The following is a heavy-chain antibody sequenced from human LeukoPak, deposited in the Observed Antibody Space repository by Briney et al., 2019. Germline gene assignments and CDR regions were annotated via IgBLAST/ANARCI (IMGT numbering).Heavy chain of an antibody. CDR3: AVSPYYYGSGSYSPFDP. D-gene: IGHD3-10*01. Sequence: SQTLSLTCTVSGGSISSGSYYWSWIRQPAGKGLEWIGRIYTSGSTNYNPSLKSRVTISVDTSKNQFSLKLSSVTAADTAVYYCAVSPYYYGSGSYSPFDPWGQGTLVTVSS. V-gene: IGHV4-61*02. CDR2: IYTSGST. J-gene: IGHJ5*02. CDR1: GGSISSGSYY.